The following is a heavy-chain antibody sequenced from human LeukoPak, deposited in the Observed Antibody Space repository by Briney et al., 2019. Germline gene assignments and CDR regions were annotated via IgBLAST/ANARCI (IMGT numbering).Heavy chain of an antibody. CDR1: GFSLSTSGVG. D-gene: IGHD4-17*01. CDR3: AHSGTVTTPHDAFDI. CDR2: IDWNDDK. J-gene: IGHJ3*02. Sequence: SGPTLVKPTPTLTLTCTFSGFSLSTSGVGVGWVRQPPGKALEWLAFIDWNDDKRYSPSLKSRLTITKDTSKNQVVLTMTNMDPVDTATYYCAHSGTVTTPHDAFDIWGQGTMVTV. V-gene: IGHV2-5*01.